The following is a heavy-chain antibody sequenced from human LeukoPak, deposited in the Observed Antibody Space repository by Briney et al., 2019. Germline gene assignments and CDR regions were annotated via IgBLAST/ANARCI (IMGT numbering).Heavy chain of an antibody. CDR1: GGTFSSYA. J-gene: IGHJ4*02. Sequence: SVKVSCKASGGTFSSYAISWVRQAPGQGLEWMGGIIPIFGTANYAQKFQGRVTITADESTSTAYMELSSLRSEDTAVYYCAREERRGHEYGDYGPLHWGQGTLVTVSS. CDR3: AREERRGHEYGDYGPLH. CDR2: IIPIFGTA. V-gene: IGHV1-69*13. D-gene: IGHD4-17*01.